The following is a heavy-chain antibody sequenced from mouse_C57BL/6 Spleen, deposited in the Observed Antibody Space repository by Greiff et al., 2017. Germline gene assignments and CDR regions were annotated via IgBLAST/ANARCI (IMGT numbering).Heavy chain of an antibody. CDR2: ISRGSSTI. J-gene: IGHJ2*01. Sequence: EVQRVESGGGLVKPGGSLKLSCAASGFTFSDYGMHWVRQAPEKGLEWVAYISRGSSTIYYADTVKGSFTIARDNAKNTLFLQMTSLRSEDTAMYYCARYITTVVAPGPYFDYWGQGTTLTVSS. CDR3: ARYITTVVAPGPYFDY. CDR1: GFTFSDYG. V-gene: IGHV5-17*01. D-gene: IGHD1-1*01.